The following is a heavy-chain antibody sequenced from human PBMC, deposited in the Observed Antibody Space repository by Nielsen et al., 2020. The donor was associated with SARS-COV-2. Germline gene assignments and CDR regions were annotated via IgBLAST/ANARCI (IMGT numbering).Heavy chain of an antibody. CDR2: IKQDGSEK. J-gene: IGHJ4*02. CDR3: ASSSGYCSGGSCYSVY. Sequence: GESLKISCAASGFTFSSYWMSWVRQAPGKELEWVANIKQDGSEKYYVDSVKGRFTISRDNAKNSLYLQMNSLRAEDTAVYYCASSSGYCSGGSCYSVYWGQGTLVTVSS. V-gene: IGHV3-7*01. CDR1: GFTFSSYW. D-gene: IGHD2-15*01.